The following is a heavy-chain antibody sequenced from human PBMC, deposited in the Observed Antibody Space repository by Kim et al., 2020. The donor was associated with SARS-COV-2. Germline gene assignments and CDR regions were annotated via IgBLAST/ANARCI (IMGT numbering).Heavy chain of an antibody. CDR1: GGSFSDF. J-gene: IGHJ3*01. Sequence: SETLSLTCAVYGGSFSDFWSWIRQPPGKGLEWIGEIDESGSANYNPSLKSRVSMSVDASKSQFSLRLTSVTAADTAVYYCARAALIMVRGVTITQRGGFDVWGQGTMVTVSS. CDR2: IDESGSA. D-gene: IGHD3-10*01. CDR3: ARAALIMVRGVTITQRGGFDV. V-gene: IGHV4-34*01.